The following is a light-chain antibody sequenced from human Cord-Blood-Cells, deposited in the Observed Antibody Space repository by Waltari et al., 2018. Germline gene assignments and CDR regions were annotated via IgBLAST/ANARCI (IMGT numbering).Light chain of an antibody. CDR3: CSYAGSYTWV. V-gene: IGLV2-11*01. J-gene: IGLJ3*02. CDR2: DVS. CDR1: SSDVGGYNH. Sequence: QSALTQPRSVSGSPGQSVTISCTGTSSDVGGYNHVSWYQQHPGKAPKLMIYDVSKQPSGVPDRFSGSKSGNTASLTISGLQAEDEADYYCCSYAGSYTWVFGGGTKLTVL.